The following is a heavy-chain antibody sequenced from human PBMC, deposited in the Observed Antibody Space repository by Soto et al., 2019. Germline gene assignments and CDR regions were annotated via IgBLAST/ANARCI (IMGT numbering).Heavy chain of an antibody. CDR1: GGSITFNEY. J-gene: IGHJ5*02. CDR3: ARGGLYSGYARNNWFDP. Sequence: PSETLSLTCSVSGGSITFNEYWGWIRQPPGKGLEWIGYIYHSGSTNYNPSLKSRVTISVDTSKNQFSLKLSSVTAADTAVYYCARGGLYSGYARNNWFDPWGQGTLVTVSS. CDR2: IYHSGST. V-gene: IGHV4-59*01. D-gene: IGHD5-12*01.